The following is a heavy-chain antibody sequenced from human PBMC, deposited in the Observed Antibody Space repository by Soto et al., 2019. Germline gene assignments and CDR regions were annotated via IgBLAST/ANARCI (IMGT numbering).Heavy chain of an antibody. V-gene: IGHV2-5*02. D-gene: IGHD3-16*01. CDR3: AHRVLRTFLGFVTTNAIDFDF. Sequence: QITLNESGPTQVKPRQTLTLTCTFSGFSLTTSGVGVGWIRQSPGKAPEWLALISWDDDKRYSPSLKSRLTITNEASKNAVVLTIVDVDPGDTATYYCAHRVLRTFLGFVTTNAIDFDFCGQGTPVAVSS. CDR2: ISWDDDK. CDR1: GFSLTTSGVG. J-gene: IGHJ4*02.